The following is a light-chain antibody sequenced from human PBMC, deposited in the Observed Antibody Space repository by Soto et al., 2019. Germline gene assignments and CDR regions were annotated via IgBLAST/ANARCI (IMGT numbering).Light chain of an antibody. V-gene: IGKV1-6*01. CDR3: LQDNSYPWT. J-gene: IGKJ1*01. Sequence: IQMTQSPSSLSASVGDRVTISCRASQDIRNYLGWYQQKSGEAPKLLIYGASSLESGVPSRFSGSGSGTDFTLTISSLQAEDFATYYCLQDNSYPWTFGQGTKVEI. CDR2: GAS. CDR1: QDIRNY.